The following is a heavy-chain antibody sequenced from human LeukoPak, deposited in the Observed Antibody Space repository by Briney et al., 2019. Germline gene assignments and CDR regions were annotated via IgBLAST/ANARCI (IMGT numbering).Heavy chain of an antibody. Sequence: SVKVSCKASGGTFSSYAISWVRQAPGQGLEWMGGIIPIFDTANYAQTFQGRGTITTDESTSTAYLELSSLTSEDTAVYYCARSPRTTPGMGPYFDYWGQGTLVTVSS. D-gene: IGHD6-13*01. J-gene: IGHJ4*02. V-gene: IGHV1-69*05. CDR1: GGTFSSYA. CDR3: ARSPRTTPGMGPYFDY. CDR2: IIPIFDTA.